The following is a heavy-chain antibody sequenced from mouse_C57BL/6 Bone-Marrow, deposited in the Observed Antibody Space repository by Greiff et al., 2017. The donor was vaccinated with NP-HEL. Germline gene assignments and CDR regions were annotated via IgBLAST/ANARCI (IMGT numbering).Heavy chain of an antibody. CDR3: ARGGIYYDYDGSLAY. D-gene: IGHD2-4*01. Sequence: EVQRVESGPGLVKPSQSLSLTCSVTGYSITSGYYWNWIRQFPGNKLEWMGYISYDGSNNYNPSLKNRISITRDTSKNQFFLKLNSVTTEDTATYYCARGGIYYDYDGSLAYWGQGTLVTVSA. J-gene: IGHJ3*01. V-gene: IGHV3-6*01. CDR1: GYSITSGYY. CDR2: ISYDGSN.